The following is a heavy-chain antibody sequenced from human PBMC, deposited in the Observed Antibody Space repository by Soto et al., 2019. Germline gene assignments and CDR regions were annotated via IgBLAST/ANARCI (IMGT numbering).Heavy chain of an antibody. CDR2: ISGNDGST. V-gene: IGHV3-23*01. D-gene: IGHD4-4*01. J-gene: IGHJ3*02. CDR3: ERDAGNGAFDI. Sequence: GGSLRLSCAASGFTFSNYAMSWVRQGPGKGLEWVSAISGNDGSTYYADSVKGRFTISRDNSKNTLHLQMNSLRAEDTAVYYCERDAGNGAFDIWGQGTMVTVSS. CDR1: GFTFSNYA.